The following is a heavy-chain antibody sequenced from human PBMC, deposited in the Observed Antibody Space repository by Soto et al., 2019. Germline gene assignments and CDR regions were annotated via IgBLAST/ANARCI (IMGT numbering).Heavy chain of an antibody. CDR2: IYYIGKT. CDR3: VRRYGLGSPNCFDH. CDR1: GGSISSSDYY. J-gene: IGHJ5*02. V-gene: IGHV4-39*01. Sequence: SETLSLTCTVSGGSISSSDYYWGWIRQPPGKGLEWIGSIYYIGKTLYNPSLQSRVTIYVDTSKNQFTLNLRSLTAADTAVYYCVRRYGLGSPNCFDHWGQGTLVTV. D-gene: IGHD3-10*01.